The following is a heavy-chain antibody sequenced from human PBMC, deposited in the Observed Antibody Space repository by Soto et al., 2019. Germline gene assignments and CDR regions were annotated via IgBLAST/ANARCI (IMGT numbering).Heavy chain of an antibody. Sequence: GGSLRLSCAASGFTFSNAWMSWVRQAPGKGLEWVGRIKSKTDGGTTDYAAPVKGRFTISRDDSKNTLYLKINSLKTEDTAVYYCTTDPSTVAIVVVTAAITDWFDPWGQGTLVTVSS. CDR3: TTDPSTVAIVVVTAAITDWFDP. D-gene: IGHD2-2*01. CDR2: IKSKTDGGTT. CDR1: GFTFSNAW. J-gene: IGHJ5*02. V-gene: IGHV3-15*01.